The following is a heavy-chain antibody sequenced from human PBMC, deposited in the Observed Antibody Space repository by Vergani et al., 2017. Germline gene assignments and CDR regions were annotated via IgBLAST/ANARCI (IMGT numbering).Heavy chain of an antibody. CDR1: GYTFTGYY. V-gene: IGHV1-2*02. CDR2: INPNSGGT. D-gene: IGHD3-22*01. J-gene: IGHJ4*02. CDR3: AREAPDSSGYYGSKHKDY. Sequence: QVQLVQSGAEVKMPGASVKVSCKASGYTFTGYYMHWVRQAPGQGLEWMGWINPNSGGTNYAQKFQGRVTMTRDTSISTAYMELSRLRSDDTAVYYCAREAPDSSGYYGSKHKDYWGQGTLVTVSS.